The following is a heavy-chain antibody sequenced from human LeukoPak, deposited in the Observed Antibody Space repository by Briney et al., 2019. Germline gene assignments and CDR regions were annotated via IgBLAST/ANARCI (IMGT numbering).Heavy chain of an antibody. CDR3: ARPGVSGLPYNYFDY. CDR1: GASISSTTYY. CDR2: IYYSGST. V-gene: IGHV4-39*01. Sequence: PSETLSLTCTVSGASISSTTYYWGWIRQPPRKGLEWIASIYYSGSTYYNPSLKSRVTISVDTSKNQFSLKLSSVTAADTAVYYCARPGVSGLPYNYFDYWGQGTLVTVSS. D-gene: IGHD6-19*01. J-gene: IGHJ4*02.